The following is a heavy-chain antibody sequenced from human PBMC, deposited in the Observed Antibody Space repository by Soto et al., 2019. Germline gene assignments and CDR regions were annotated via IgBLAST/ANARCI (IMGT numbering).Heavy chain of an antibody. CDR2: INHSGST. V-gene: IGHV4-34*01. CDR1: VGCLSVYY. J-gene: IGHJ6*01. Sequence: SWTXSVTWSIGVGCLSVYYWILIRHPPGKGLEWIGEINHSGSTNYNPSLKSRVTISVDTSKNQLSLKLSSVTAADTAVYYCARIGAGPGTYPTRQNSGMEVWGPGTTVNVYS. D-gene: IGHD3-10*01. CDR3: ARIGAGPGTYPTRQNSGMEV.